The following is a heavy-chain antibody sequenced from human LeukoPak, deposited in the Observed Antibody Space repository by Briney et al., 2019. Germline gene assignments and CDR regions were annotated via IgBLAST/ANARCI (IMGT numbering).Heavy chain of an antibody. CDR2: ISSSSSTI. V-gene: IGHV3-48*01. Sequence: GGSLRLSCAASGFTFSSYSMTWVRQAPGKGLEWVSYISSSSSTIYYADSVKGRFTISRDNAKNSLYLQMNSLRAEDTAVYYCAKGEGVITPYYFDYWGQGTLVTVSS. J-gene: IGHJ4*02. CDR3: AKGEGVITPYYFDY. D-gene: IGHD3-22*01. CDR1: GFTFSSYS.